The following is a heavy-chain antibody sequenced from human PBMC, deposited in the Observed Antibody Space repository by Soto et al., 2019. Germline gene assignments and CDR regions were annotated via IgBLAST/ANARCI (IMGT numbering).Heavy chain of an antibody. Sequence: ASVKVSCKASGGTFSSYAISWVRQAPGQGLEWMGGIIPIFGTANYAQKFQGRVTITADESTSTAYMELSSLRSEDTAVYYCARGYRATNYYYYGMDVWGQGTAVTVSS. D-gene: IGHD1-26*01. J-gene: IGHJ6*02. V-gene: IGHV1-69*13. CDR1: GGTFSSYA. CDR2: IIPIFGTA. CDR3: ARGYRATNYYYYGMDV.